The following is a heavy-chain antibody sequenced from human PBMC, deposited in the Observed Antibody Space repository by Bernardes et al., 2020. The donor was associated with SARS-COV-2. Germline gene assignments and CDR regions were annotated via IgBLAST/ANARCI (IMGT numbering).Heavy chain of an antibody. CDR3: ARDPHAVALGTFA. CDR1: GVTVGNNL. V-gene: IGHV3-66*01. CDR2: IWSRGTT. Sequence: GGSLRLSCAASGVTVGNNLMNWVRQAPGGGPEWVSIIWSRGTTDYADSVKGRFTISRDNSKNTVYLQMNNLRTDDTAVYYCARDPHAVALGTFAWGQGTLVTVSS. D-gene: IGHD1-1*01. J-gene: IGHJ5*02.